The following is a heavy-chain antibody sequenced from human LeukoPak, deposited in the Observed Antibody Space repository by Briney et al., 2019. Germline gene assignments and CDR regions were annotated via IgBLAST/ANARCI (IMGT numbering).Heavy chain of an antibody. V-gene: IGHV3-15*01. D-gene: IGHD1-20*01. CDR2: IKSKTDGGTT. Sequence: GGSLRLSCAASGFTFSNARMTWVRQAPGKGLEWVGRIKSKTDGGTTDYAAPVKGRFTISRDDSKNTLYLQMNSLKTEDTAVYYCSALTYNWNAALYYWGQGALVTVSS. CDR1: GFTFSNAR. CDR3: SALTYNWNAALYY. J-gene: IGHJ4*02.